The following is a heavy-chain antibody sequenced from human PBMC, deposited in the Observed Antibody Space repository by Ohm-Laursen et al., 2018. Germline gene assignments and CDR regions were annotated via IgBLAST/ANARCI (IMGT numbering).Heavy chain of an antibody. V-gene: IGHV3-11*01. CDR1: GFNFSEFY. J-gene: IGHJ4*02. D-gene: IGHD3-22*01. CDR3: AREMRGIYHDRSGNYMSPGPDY. CDR2: ISATGNTR. Sequence: SLRLSCAASGFNFSEFYMSWIRQAPGKGLEWISYISATGNTRYYEDSLKGRITIFRDNAKKLLYLQMHSLRAEDTAVYYCAREMRGIYHDRSGNYMSPGPDYWGQGTLVTVSS.